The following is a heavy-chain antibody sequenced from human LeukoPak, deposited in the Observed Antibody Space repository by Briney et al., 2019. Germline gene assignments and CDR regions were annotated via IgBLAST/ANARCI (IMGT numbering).Heavy chain of an antibody. CDR2: IKSKTYDETT. D-gene: IGHD2/OR15-2a*01. V-gene: IGHV3-15*01. J-gene: IGHJ5*02. CDR3: VNSWLDP. CDR1: GFTFSTYA. Sequence: PGGSLRLSCGASGFTFSTYAMTWVRQPPGKGLEWVGRIKSKTYDETTDYAAPVKGRFTISRDDSKNTVYLQMNSLRTEDTAVYYCVNSWLDPWGQGILVTVSS.